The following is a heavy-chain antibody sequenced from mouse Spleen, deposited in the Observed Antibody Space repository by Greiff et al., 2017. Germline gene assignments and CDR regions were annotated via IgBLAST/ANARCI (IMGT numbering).Heavy chain of an antibody. CDR2: IDPSDSYT. CDR1: GYTFTSYW. Sequence: VQLQQPGAELVMPGASVKLSCKASGYTFTSYWMHWVKQRPGQGLEWIGEIDPSDSYTNYNQKFKGKATLTVDKSSSTAYMQLSSLTSEDSAVYYCARGGPLAYWGQGTLVTVSA. CDR3: ARGGPLAY. J-gene: IGHJ3*01. V-gene: IGHV1-69*01.